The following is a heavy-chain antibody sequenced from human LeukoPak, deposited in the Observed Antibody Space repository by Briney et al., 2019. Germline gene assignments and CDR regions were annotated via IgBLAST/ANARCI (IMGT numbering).Heavy chain of an antibody. D-gene: IGHD2-15*01. CDR2: FSGSCGST. J-gene: IGHJ4*02. V-gene: IGHV3-23*01. CDR1: GFTFSSYA. Sequence: PGGSLRLSWAASGFTFSSYAMSWVRQAPGKGLELVSGFSGSCGSTHYADSEKGRFAISRDNSKNTLYLQMNSLRAEDTAIYYCAKADIVVVVAATCFDYWGQGTLVTVSS. CDR3: AKADIVVVVAATCFDY.